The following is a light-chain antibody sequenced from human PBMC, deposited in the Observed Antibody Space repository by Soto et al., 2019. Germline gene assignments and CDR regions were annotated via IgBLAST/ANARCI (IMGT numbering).Light chain of an antibody. CDR3: SSYTSSSTYV. Sequence: QSVLTQPASVSGSPGQSITISCTGTSSDVGGYNYVSWYQQHPGKAPKLMIYEVSNRPSGVSNRFSGSKSGNTASLIISGRQAEDEADYYCSSYTSSSTYVFGTGTKLTVL. CDR1: SSDVGGYNY. CDR2: EVS. J-gene: IGLJ1*01. V-gene: IGLV2-14*01.